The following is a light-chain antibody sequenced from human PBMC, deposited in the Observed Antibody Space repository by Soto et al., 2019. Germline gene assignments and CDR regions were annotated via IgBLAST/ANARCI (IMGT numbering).Light chain of an antibody. CDR3: AAWDDRLIGFHV. CDR2: RND. CDR1: TPNIGTNY. Sequence: QSVLTQPPSASGTPGQRVTISCSGSTPNIGTNYVYWYQQLPGTAPKLLIYRNDQRPSGVPDRCSGSKSGTSASLAISGLGSDDEADYFCAAWDDRLIGFHVFGTGTKLTVL. V-gene: IGLV1-47*01. J-gene: IGLJ1*01.